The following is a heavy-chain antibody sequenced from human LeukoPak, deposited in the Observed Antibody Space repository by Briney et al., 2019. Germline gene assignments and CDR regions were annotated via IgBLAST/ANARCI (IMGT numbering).Heavy chain of an antibody. CDR3: ARVPWDYDSSGYYLNGFDI. CDR2: MSPSERT. Sequence: SETLSLTCTVSGGSLNTYHWSWIRQAAEKGLEWIACMSPSERTDYNPSLKTRVTISVDTSKNQLSLKLTSVTAADAGIYSCARVPWDYDSSGYYLNGFDIWGQGTMVTVSS. J-gene: IGHJ3*02. CDR1: GGSLNTYH. V-gene: IGHV4-4*07. D-gene: IGHD3-22*01.